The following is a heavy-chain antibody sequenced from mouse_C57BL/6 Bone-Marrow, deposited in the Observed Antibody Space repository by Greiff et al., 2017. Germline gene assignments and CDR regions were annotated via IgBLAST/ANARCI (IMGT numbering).Heavy chain of an antibody. J-gene: IGHJ3*01. CDR2: INPSSGYT. CDR1: GYTFTSYT. CDR3: ARSGPFAY. V-gene: IGHV1-4*01. Sequence: VQLQESGAELARPGASVKMSCKASGYTFTSYTMHWVKQRPGQGLEWIGYINPSSGYTKYNQKFKDKATLTADKSTSTAYMQLSSLTSEDSAVYYCARSGPFAYWGQGTLVTVSA. D-gene: IGHD4-1*01.